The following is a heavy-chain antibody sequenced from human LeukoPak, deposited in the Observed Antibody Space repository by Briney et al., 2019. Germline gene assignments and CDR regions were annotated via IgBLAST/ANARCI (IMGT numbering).Heavy chain of an antibody. CDR2: IYYSGST. D-gene: IGHD6-13*01. CDR3: ALVVAAAGRGTVFDP. J-gene: IGHJ5*02. CDR1: GGSISSYY. V-gene: IGHV4-59*01. Sequence: SETLSLTCTVSGGSISSYYWSWIRQPPGKGLEWIGYIYYSGSTNYNPSLKSRVTISVDTSKNQFSLKLSSVTAADTAVYYCALVVAAAGRGTVFDPWGQGTLVTVSS.